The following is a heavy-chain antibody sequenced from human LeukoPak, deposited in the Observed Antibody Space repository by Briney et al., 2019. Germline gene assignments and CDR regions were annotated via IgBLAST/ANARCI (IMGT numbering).Heavy chain of an antibody. D-gene: IGHD3-9*01. J-gene: IGHJ6*02. CDR1: GYTFTSYY. CDR3: ARGRPYYDILTGYKAAYYYYGMDV. CDR2: INPSGGST. Sequence: ASVKVSCKASGYTFTSYYMHWVRQAPGQGLEWMGIINPSGGSTSYAQKFQGRVTMTRDTSTSTVYMELSSLRSEDTAVYYCARGRPYYDILTGYKAAYYYYGMDVWGQGTTVTVSS. V-gene: IGHV1-46*01.